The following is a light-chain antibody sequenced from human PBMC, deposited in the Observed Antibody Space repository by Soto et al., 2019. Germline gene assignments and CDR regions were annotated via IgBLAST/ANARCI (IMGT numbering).Light chain of an antibody. J-gene: IGLJ1*01. Sequence: QAVLRQPPSVSAAPGKRVTISCTGSSSNSGAGYDVHWYQQLPGTAPKLLIYGSSNRPSGVPDRFSGSKSGTSASLAITGLQAEDEADYYCQSYDSSLRGSRVFGTGTKVTVL. CDR3: QSYDSSLRGSRV. CDR2: GSS. V-gene: IGLV1-40*01. CDR1: SSNSGAGYD.